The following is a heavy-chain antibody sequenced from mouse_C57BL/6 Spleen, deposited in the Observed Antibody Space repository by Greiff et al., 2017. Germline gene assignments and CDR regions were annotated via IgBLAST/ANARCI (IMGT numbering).Heavy chain of an antibody. D-gene: IGHD1-1*01. CDR3: ARANYYGSSPAWFAY. V-gene: IGHV1-54*01. CDR2: INPGSGGT. Sequence: QVHVKQSGAELVRPGTSVKVSCKASGYAFTNYLIEWVKQRPGQGLEWIGVINPGSGGTNYNEKFKGKATLTADKSSSTAYMQLSSLTSEDSAVYFCARANYYGSSPAWFAYWGQGTLVTVSA. J-gene: IGHJ3*01. CDR1: GYAFTNYL.